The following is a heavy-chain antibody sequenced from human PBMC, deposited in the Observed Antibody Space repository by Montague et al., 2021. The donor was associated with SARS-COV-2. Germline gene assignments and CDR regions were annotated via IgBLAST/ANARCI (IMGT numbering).Heavy chain of an antibody. J-gene: IGHJ4*02. D-gene: IGHD3-10*01. CDR3: AKCTHYYASGTYYNTYYFDH. CDR2: ISDTGANT. CDR1: GFTFNNYG. V-gene: IGHV3-23*01. Sequence: SLRLSCAASGFTFNNYGMSWVRQAPGKGLEWVSLISDTGANTHYADSVKGRFTISRDNSKNTVLLQMNSLRAEDTAVYYCAKCTHYYASGTYYNTYYFDHWGQGTLVTVSS.